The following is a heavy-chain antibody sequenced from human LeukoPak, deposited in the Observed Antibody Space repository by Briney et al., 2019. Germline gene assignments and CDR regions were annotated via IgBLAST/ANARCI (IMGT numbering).Heavy chain of an antibody. CDR1: GGSISSYY. J-gene: IGHJ3*02. CDR2: IYTSGST. Sequence: PSETLSLTCTVSGGSISSYYWSWIRRPAGKGLEWIGRIYTSGSTNYNPSLKSRVTISVDKSKNQFSLKLSPVTAADTAVYYCARSPTFPDAFDIWGQGTMVTVSS. D-gene: IGHD2/OR15-2a*01. V-gene: IGHV4-4*07. CDR3: ARSPTFPDAFDI.